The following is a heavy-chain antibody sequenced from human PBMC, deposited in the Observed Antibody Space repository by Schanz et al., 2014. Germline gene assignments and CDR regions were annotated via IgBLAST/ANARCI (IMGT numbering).Heavy chain of an antibody. V-gene: IGHV1-18*01. D-gene: IGHD6-19*01. CDR3: ARRYSSGWYEFDY. CDR1: GYTFTRSG. Sequence: QVQLVQSGAEVKKPGSSVKVSCKASGYTFTRSGISWVRQAPGQGLEWMGWIGGSDGNTNFAQKFQGRVTMTTDTSTSTVYMELRSLTSDDSAVYYCARRYSSGWYEFDYWGQGTLVTVSS. J-gene: IGHJ4*02. CDR2: IGGSDGNT.